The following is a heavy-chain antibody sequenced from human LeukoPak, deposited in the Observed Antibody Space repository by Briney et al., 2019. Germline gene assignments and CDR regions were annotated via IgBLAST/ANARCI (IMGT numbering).Heavy chain of an antibody. CDR1: GFTFSSYG. CDR3: AKGSSSGTVDY. D-gene: IGHD3-22*01. V-gene: IGHV3-30*18. Sequence: GGSLRLSCVASGFTFSSYGIHWVRQAPGKGLEWVAFISYDGTNKYYADSVKGRFTFSRDNSKYTLYLQMNSLRAEDAAVYYCAKGSSSGTVDYWGQGTLVAVSS. CDR2: ISYDGTNK. J-gene: IGHJ4*02.